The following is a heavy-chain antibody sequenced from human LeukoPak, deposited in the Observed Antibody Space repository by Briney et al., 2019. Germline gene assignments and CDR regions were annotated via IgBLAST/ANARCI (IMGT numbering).Heavy chain of an antibody. CDR2: IYYSGTT. V-gene: IGHV4-59*01. CDR1: GGSISSDY. Sequence: SETLSLTCTVPGGSISSDYWSWIRQSPGKGLEWIGYIYYSGTTSYNPSLKSRVTISLDTSKNQFSLKLSSVTAADTAVYYCARGANWGSPDYWGQGTLVTVSS. D-gene: IGHD7-27*01. J-gene: IGHJ4*02. CDR3: ARGANWGSPDY.